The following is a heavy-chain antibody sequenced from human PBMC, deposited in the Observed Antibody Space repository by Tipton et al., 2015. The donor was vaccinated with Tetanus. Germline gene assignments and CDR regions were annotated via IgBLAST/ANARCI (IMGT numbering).Heavy chain of an antibody. D-gene: IGHD1-1*01. J-gene: IGHJ4*02. V-gene: IGHV4-34*01. CDR3: ARANNDIPKKGPFDS. Sequence: TLSLTCAVYGGSFSNYFWRWIRQPPGKGLEWIGEISPSGNTNYNPSLKSRVTISFGTSKNQFSLNLESVTAADTAVYYCARANNDIPKKGPFDSWGQGTLVIVS. CDR1: GGSFSNYF. CDR2: ISPSGNT.